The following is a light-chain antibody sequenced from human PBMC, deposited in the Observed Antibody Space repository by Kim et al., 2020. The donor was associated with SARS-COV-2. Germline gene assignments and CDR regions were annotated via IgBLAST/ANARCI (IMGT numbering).Light chain of an antibody. Sequence: EIVLTQSPGTLSLSPGERATLSCRASQSVSSSYLAWYQQKPGQAPRLLIYGAYSRATGIPDRFSGSGSGTDFTLTISRLEPEDFAVYYCQQYGSSPLYSFGQGTELEI. CDR3: QQYGSSPLYS. J-gene: IGKJ2*03. CDR2: GAY. V-gene: IGKV3-20*01. CDR1: QSVSSSY.